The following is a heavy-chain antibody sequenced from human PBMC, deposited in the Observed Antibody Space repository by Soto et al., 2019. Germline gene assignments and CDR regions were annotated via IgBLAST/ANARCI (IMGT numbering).Heavy chain of an antibody. J-gene: IGHJ6*03. D-gene: IGHD3-16*01. CDR3: ARDVNTRPGGYMDV. V-gene: IGHV3-53*04. CDR1: GFTVSSNY. CDR2: IYSGGST. Sequence: GGSLRLSCAASGFTVSSNYMSWVRQAPGKGLEWVSVIYSGGSTYYADSVKGRFTISRHNSKNTLYLQMNSLRAEDTAVYYCARDVNTRPGGYMDVWGKGTTVTVSS.